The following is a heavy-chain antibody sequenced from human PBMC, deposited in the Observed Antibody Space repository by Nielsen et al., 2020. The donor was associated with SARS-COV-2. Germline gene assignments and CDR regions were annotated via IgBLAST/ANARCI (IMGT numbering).Heavy chain of an antibody. Sequence: GESLKISCVVPGFTISTYGMSWVRQAPGKGLEWVSAISSSTYYADSVKGRFTVSRDNFKNMLFLQMNSLRAEDTGVYYCVRDNWGRMDVWGQGTTVTVSS. CDR1: GFTISTYG. J-gene: IGHJ6*02. V-gene: IGHV3-23*01. CDR3: VRDNWGRMDV. CDR2: ISSST. D-gene: IGHD7-27*01.